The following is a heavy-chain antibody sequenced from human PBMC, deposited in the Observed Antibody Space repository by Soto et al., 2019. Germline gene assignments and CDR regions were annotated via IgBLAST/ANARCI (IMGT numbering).Heavy chain of an antibody. CDR3: ARGGRFFDA. Sequence: GWSLRLSCSASVFTFGSYEMNWVRQAPGKGLEWLSYISGSGSPIYYADSVKGRFTISRDSAKNSLYLQMNSLRAEDTAVYFCARGGRFFDAWGQGTLVTISS. J-gene: IGHJ5*02. CDR1: VFTFGSYE. D-gene: IGHD3-16*01. V-gene: IGHV3-48*03. CDR2: ISGSGSPI.